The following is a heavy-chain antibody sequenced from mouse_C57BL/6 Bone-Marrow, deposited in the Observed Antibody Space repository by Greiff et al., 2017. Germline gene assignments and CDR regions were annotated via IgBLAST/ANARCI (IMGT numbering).Heavy chain of an antibody. CDR2: INPGSGGT. D-gene: IGHD2-3*01. J-gene: IGHJ2*01. Sequence: QVQLQQSGAELVRPGTSVKVSCKASGYAFTNYLIEWVKQRPGQGLEWIGVINPGSGGTNYNERFKGKATLTADKSSSTAYMQLSSLTSEDSAVYFCASYDGYSFDDWGQGTTLTVSS. V-gene: IGHV1-54*01. CDR3: ASYDGYSFDD. CDR1: GYAFTNYL.